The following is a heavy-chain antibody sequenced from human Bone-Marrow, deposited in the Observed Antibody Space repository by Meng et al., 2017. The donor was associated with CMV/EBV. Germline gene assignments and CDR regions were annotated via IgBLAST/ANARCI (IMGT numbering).Heavy chain of an antibody. CDR1: GFTFSSYG. D-gene: IGHD1-7*01. Sequence: GESLKISCAASGFTFSSYGMHWVRQAPGKGLEWVSVIYSGGSTYYADSVKGRFTISRDNAKNSLYLQISSLRAEDTAVYYCVRDPSATTGGMDVWGQGTTVTVSS. J-gene: IGHJ6*02. V-gene: IGHV3-NL1*01. CDR3: VRDPSATTGGMDV. CDR2: IYSGGST.